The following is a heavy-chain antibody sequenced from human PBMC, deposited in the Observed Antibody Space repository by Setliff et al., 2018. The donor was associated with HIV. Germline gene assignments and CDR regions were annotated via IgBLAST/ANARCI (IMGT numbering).Heavy chain of an antibody. CDR2: IYYSGST. CDR3: ARLLYYYDSSGSYNWFDP. V-gene: IGHV4-39*01. Sequence: SETLSLTCTVSGVSINSSDYYWGRIRQPPGKGLEWIGNIYYSGSTYYNSSLRSRVTISVDTSKNQFSLKLSSVTAADAALYYCARLLYYYDSSGSYNWFDPWGQGTLVTVSS. CDR1: GVSINSSDYY. D-gene: IGHD3-22*01. J-gene: IGHJ5*02.